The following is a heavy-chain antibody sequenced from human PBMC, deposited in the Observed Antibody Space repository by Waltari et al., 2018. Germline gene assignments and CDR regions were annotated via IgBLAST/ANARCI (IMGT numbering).Heavy chain of an antibody. J-gene: IGHJ4*02. CDR1: GFIFKDAG. CDR3: ATEGLIYTSLDIYDF. D-gene: IGHD2-2*03. Sequence: EVRLVESGGGLVKPGGSLRLSCAASGFIFKDAGLRGVRQAPGKGLEWVGRMKTKAEGETTDYAGPVKGRFTISRDDAANNLFLQMNSLKIDDTAVYYCATEGLIYTSLDIYDFWGQGSLVAVSS. V-gene: IGHV3-15*01. CDR2: MKTKAEGETT.